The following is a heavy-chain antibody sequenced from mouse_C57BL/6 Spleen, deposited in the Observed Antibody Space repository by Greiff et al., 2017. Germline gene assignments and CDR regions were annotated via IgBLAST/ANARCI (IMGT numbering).Heavy chain of an antibody. V-gene: IGHV5-12*01. CDR3: ARKGLGFYAMDY. CDR2: ISNGGGST. CDR1: GFTFSDYY. D-gene: IGHD3-3*01. J-gene: IGHJ4*01. Sequence: DVMLVESGGGLVQPGGSLKLSCAASGFTFSDYYMYWVRQTPEKRLEWVAYISNGGGSTYYPDTVKGRFTISRDNAKNTLYLQMSRLKSEDTAMYYCARKGLGFYAMDYWGQGTSVTVSS.